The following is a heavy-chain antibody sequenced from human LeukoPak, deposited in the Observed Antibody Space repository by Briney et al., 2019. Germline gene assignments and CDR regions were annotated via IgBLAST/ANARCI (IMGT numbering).Heavy chain of an antibody. Sequence: GGSLRLSCAASGFTFSNYWMSWVCQAPGKGLEWVSAISGSGGSTYYADSVKGRFTISRDNSKNTLYLQMNSLRAEDTAVYYCARDLSCTSCYSFFDYWGQGTLVTVSS. CDR1: GFTFSNYW. D-gene: IGHD2-2*01. CDR2: ISGSGGST. V-gene: IGHV3-23*01. J-gene: IGHJ4*02. CDR3: ARDLSCTSCYSFFDY.